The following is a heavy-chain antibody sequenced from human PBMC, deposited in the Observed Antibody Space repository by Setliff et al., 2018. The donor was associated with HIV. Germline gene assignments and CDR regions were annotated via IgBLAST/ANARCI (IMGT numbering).Heavy chain of an antibody. CDR2: INAGTGNT. Sequence: RASVKVSCKASGYTFTSYAMHWVRQAPGQRLEWMGWINAGTGNTKYSQNFQGRVTFSRDTSASTAYMELSSLRSEDTAVYYCATVVIAAARGSEYFQHWGQGTLVTVSS. CDR3: ATVVIAAARGSEYFQH. CDR1: GYTFTSYA. V-gene: IGHV1-3*01. D-gene: IGHD6-13*01. J-gene: IGHJ1*01.